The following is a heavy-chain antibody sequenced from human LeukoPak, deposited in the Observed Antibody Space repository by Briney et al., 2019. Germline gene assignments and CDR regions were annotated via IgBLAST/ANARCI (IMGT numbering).Heavy chain of an antibody. V-gene: IGHV1-8*01. D-gene: IGHD6-13*01. CDR1: GYTFTSYD. CDR3: ARDLGIAAAGIYYYYYGMDV. J-gene: IGHJ6*02. Sequence: ASVKVSCKASGYTFTSYDINWVRQATGQGLEWMGWMNPNSGNTGYAQKFQGRVTMTRNTSISTAYMELSSLRSDDTAVYYCARDLGIAAAGIYYYYYGMDVWGQGTTVTVSS. CDR2: MNPNSGNT.